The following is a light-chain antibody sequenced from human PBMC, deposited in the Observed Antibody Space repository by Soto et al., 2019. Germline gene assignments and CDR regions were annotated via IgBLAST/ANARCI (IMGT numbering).Light chain of an antibody. J-gene: IGKJ3*01. CDR1: QSVSSN. V-gene: IGKV3-15*01. CDR3: QQYNNWPPFT. CDR2: GAS. Sequence: EIVMTQSPATLSVSPGERATFSCRASQSVSSNLAWYQQKPGQAPRILIYGASTRATDIPARFSGSGSGTEFTLTISSLQSEDFTVYYCQQYNNWPPFTFGPGTKVDIK.